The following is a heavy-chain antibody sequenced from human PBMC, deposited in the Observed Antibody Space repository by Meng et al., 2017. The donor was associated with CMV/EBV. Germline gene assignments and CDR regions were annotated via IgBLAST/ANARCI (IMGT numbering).Heavy chain of an antibody. V-gene: IGHV4-4*02. D-gene: IGHD3-22*01. CDR2: IYHSGST. Sequence: DSGGSISSSDWWSWVRQPPGKGLEWIGEIYHSGSTNYNPSLKSRVTISVDKSKNQFSLKLSSVTAADTAVYYCARVSEGSSGYYFDYWGQGTLVTVSS. CDR1: GGSISSSDW. J-gene: IGHJ4*02. CDR3: ARVSEGSSGYYFDY.